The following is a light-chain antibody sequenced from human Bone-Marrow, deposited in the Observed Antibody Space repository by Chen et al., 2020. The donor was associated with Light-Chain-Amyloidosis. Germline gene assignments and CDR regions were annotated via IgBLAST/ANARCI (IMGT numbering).Light chain of an antibody. CDR1: DLPTKY. CDR2: RDT. J-gene: IGLJ2*01. CDR3: QSADSSGTYEVI. V-gene: IGLV3-25*03. Sequence: SYELPQPPSVPVSPGQPARITCSGDDLPTKYAYGYQQKPGQAPVLVIHRDTERPSGSSERFSGSSSGTTATLTISGVQAEDEADYHCQSADSSGTYEVIFGGGTKLTVL.